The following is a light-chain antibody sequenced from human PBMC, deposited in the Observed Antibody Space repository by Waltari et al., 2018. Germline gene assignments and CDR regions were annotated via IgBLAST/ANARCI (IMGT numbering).Light chain of an antibody. CDR3: QQYESYSFT. Sequence: DIQLTQSPSTLSASVGDRVTITCRASQTITTSLAWYQQQPGSAPKFLIHKVSSLQSGVPSRFSGSGFGTEFTLTINSLQPDDFATYYCQQYESYSFTFGQGTKLEMK. V-gene: IGKV1-5*03. CDR1: QTITTS. J-gene: IGKJ2*01. CDR2: KVS.